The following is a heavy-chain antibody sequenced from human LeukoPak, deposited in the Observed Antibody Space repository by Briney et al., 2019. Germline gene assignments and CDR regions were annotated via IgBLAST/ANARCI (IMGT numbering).Heavy chain of an antibody. CDR2: INSDGSSI. D-gene: IGHD5-18*01. Sequence: GGSLRLPCAASGFTFSSYWMHWVRQAPGKGLVWVSRINSDGSSISYADSVKGRFTISRDNAKNTLYLQMNSLRAEDTAVYYCARVVGYSYGPFDYWGQGTLVTVSS. CDR1: GFTFSSYW. V-gene: IGHV3-74*01. J-gene: IGHJ4*02. CDR3: ARVVGYSYGPFDY.